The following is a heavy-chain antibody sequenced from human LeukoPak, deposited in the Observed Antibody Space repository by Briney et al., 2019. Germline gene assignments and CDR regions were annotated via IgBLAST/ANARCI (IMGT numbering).Heavy chain of an antibody. CDR2: IYSGGST. D-gene: IGHD3-22*01. CDR1: GFTVSSNY. J-gene: IGHJ4*02. CDR3: ARVPYYDSSGYPYYFDY. Sequence: PGGSLRLSCAASGFTVSSNYMSWVRQAPGKGLEWVSVIYSGGSTYYADSVKGRLTISRDNSKDTLYLQMNSLRAEDTAVYYCARVPYYDSSGYPYYFDYWGQGTLVTVSS. V-gene: IGHV3-66*02.